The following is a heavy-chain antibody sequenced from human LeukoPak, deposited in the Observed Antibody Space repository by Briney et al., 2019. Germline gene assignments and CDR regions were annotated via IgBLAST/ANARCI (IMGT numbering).Heavy chain of an antibody. J-gene: IGHJ4*02. CDR3: AREETAAAGAFDY. Sequence: GRSLRLSCAASGFTFSSYAMHWVRQAPGKGLEWVAVISYDGSNKYYADSVKGRFTISRDNSKNTLYLRMNSLRAEDTAVYYCAREETAAAGAFDYWGQGTLVTVSS. CDR2: ISYDGSNK. CDR1: GFTFSSYA. D-gene: IGHD6-13*01. V-gene: IGHV3-30*01.